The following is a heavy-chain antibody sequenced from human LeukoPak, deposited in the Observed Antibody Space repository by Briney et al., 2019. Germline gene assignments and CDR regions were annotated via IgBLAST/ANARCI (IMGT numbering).Heavy chain of an antibody. Sequence: GGSLRLSCAASGFTFSSYGMHWVRQAPGKGLEWVAFIGYDGSNKYYAGSVKGRFTISRDNSKNTLYLQMNSLRAEDTAVYYCARDPEDYDFWSGYYDLYYYMDVWGKGTTVTVSS. CDR2: IGYDGSNK. D-gene: IGHD3-3*01. V-gene: IGHV3-30*02. J-gene: IGHJ6*03. CDR3: ARDPEDYDFWSGYYDLYYYMDV. CDR1: GFTFSSYG.